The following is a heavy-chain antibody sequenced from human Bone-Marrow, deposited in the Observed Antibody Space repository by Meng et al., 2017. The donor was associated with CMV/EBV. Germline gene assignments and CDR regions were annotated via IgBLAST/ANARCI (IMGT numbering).Heavy chain of an antibody. CDR1: GYTFISYG. D-gene: IGHD1-26*01. CDR2: ISAYNDNT. V-gene: IGHV1-18*01. Sequence: ASVKVSCKASGYTFISYGISWVRQAPGQGLEWMGWISAYNDNTNYAQKLQGRVTMTTDTSTSTAYLELRSLRSGNTAVYYCARDVGWELLRRVLDYLGQGTLVTVSS. CDR3: ARDVGWELLRRVLDY. J-gene: IGHJ4*02.